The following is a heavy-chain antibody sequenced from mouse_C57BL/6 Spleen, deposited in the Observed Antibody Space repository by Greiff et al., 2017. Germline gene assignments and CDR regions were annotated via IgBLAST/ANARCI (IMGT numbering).Heavy chain of an antibody. V-gene: IGHV5-17*01. J-gene: IGHJ3*01. CDR2: ISSGSSTI. CDR1: GFTFSDSG. D-gene: IGHD1-1*01. CDR3: AFITTEVAKGD. Sequence: EVQRVESGGGLVKPGGSLKLSCAASGFTFSDSGMHWVRQAPEKGLEWVAYISSGSSTIYYADNVKGRFTISRDNAKNTLYLQMTSLRDEDTAMYYCAFITTEVAKGDWGQGTLGTVSA.